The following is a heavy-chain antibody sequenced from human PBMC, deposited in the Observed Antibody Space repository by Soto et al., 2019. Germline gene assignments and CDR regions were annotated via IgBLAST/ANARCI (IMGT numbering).Heavy chain of an antibody. CDR2: IYYSGST. D-gene: IGHD1-7*01. J-gene: IGHJ4*02. V-gene: IGHV4-31*03. CDR1: GGSISSGGYY. CDR3: ARQRSRNWNYVGGLY. Sequence: PSETLSLTCTVSGGSISSGGYYWSWIRQHPGKGLEWIGYIYYSGSTYYNPSLKSRVTISVDTSKNQFSLKLSSVTAADTAVYYCARQRSRNWNYVGGLYWGQGTLVTVSS.